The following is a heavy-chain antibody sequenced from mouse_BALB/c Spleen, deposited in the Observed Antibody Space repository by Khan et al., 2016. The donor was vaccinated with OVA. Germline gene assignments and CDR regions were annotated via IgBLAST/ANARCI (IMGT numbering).Heavy chain of an antibody. CDR1: GYSITSGYG. Sequence: EVQLQESGPGLVKPSPSLSLTCTATGYSITSGYGWNWIRQFPGNKLEWMGYISYSGSTNYNQSLKSRISITRDTSKNQFFLQLNSVTTEDTATYYCARTARIKYWGQGTTLTVSA. J-gene: IGHJ2*01. D-gene: IGHD1-2*01. CDR3: ARTARIKY. CDR2: ISYSGST. V-gene: IGHV3-2*02.